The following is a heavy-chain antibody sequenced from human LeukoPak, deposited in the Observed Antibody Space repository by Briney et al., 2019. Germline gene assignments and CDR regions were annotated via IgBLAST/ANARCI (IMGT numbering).Heavy chain of an antibody. CDR3: ARVPITGPTRWAFDI. CDR2: IYHSGST. CDR1: GGSISSSNW. D-gene: IGHD1-20*01. J-gene: IGHJ3*02. V-gene: IGHV4-4*02. Sequence: SGTLSLTCAVSGGSISSSNWWSWVRRPPGKGLEWIGEIYHSGSTNYNPSLKSRVTISVDKSKNQFSLKLSSVTAADTAVYYCARVPITGPTRWAFDIWGQGTMVTVSS.